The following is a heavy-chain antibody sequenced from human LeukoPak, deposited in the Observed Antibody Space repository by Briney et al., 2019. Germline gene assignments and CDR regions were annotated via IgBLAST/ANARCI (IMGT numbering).Heavy chain of an antibody. V-gene: IGHV4-59*08. Sequence: SETLSLTCTVSGGSISSYYWSWIRQPPGKGLEWVGYIYYSGSTNYNPSLKSRVTISVDTSKNQFSLKLSSVTAADTAVYYCARQSILWFGEFDYWGQGTLVTVSS. J-gene: IGHJ4*02. D-gene: IGHD3-10*01. CDR2: IYYSGST. CDR1: GGSISSYY. CDR3: ARQSILWFGEFDY.